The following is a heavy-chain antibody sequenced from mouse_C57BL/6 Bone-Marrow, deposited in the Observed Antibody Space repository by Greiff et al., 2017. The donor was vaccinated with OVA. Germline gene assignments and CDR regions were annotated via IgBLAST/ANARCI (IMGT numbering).Heavy chain of an antibody. CDR1: GYTFTTYP. Sequence: QVQLQQSGAELVKPGASVKMSCKASGYTFTTYPIEWVKQTHGKGLEWIGKFHTDDGDTKYNEKFKGKATMTVDKSSSTVYLKLSRLTSDDSAVYYCARGGHYFDYWGQGTTLTVSS. J-gene: IGHJ2*01. CDR3: ARGGHYFDY. CDR2: FHTDDGDT. V-gene: IGHV1-47*01.